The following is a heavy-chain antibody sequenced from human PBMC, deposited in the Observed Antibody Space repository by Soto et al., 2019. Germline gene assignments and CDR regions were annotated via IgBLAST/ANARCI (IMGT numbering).Heavy chain of an antibody. CDR3: ARVVVAAAAGGSYGMDV. CDR1: GYSFTSLY. V-gene: IGHV1-8*01. Sequence: ASVNVSWKSSGYSFTSLYMNWVRQTAGQGLECMGWMQPSTGRTGYAQKFQGRVTMTRDTSISTAYMELSRLRSDDTAVYYCARVVVAAAAGGSYGMDVWGQGTTVTSP. CDR2: MQPSTGRT. D-gene: IGHD6-13*01. J-gene: IGHJ6*02.